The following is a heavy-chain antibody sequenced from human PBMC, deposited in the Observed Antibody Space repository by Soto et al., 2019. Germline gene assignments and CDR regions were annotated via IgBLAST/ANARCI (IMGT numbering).Heavy chain of an antibody. Sequence: QVHLVQSGAEVKKPGSSVKVSCKASGGSFSTYAINWLRQAPGQGLEWMGGIIPLFGTENYAQNFQDRFTFTADKSTTTAYMEVRRLRSEDTAVYYCATGFRSGPIAHYFDYWGQGTLVTVSS. CDR3: ATGFRSGPIAHYFDY. V-gene: IGHV1-69*06. CDR1: GGSFSTYA. D-gene: IGHD3-3*01. J-gene: IGHJ4*01. CDR2: IIPLFGTE.